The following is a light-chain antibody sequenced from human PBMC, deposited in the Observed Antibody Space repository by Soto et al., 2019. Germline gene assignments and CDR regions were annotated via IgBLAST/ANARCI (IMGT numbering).Light chain of an antibody. Sequence: QSALTQPAAVSGSPGQSITISCTGTSSDVGGYNYVSWYQQHPGKAPNLMIYEVSNLPSGVSNRFSGSKSGNTASLTISGLQAEDEADYYCSSYTSSSTLEGVFGTGTKLTVL. J-gene: IGLJ1*01. CDR1: SSDVGGYNY. CDR2: EVS. CDR3: SSYTSSSTLEGV. V-gene: IGLV2-14*01.